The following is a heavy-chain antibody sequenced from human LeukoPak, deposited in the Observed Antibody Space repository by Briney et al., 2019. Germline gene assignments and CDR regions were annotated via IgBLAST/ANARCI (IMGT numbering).Heavy chain of an antibody. Sequence: PGGSLRLSCAASGINLRSSGMHWVRQAPGKGLEWVTFIQNDGSDKSYAASVKGRFTISRDNSKNTVYLHMNSLRADDTALYYCAREGGRAAAGRFDYWGQGTLVTVSS. CDR1: GINLRSSG. V-gene: IGHV3-30*02. CDR3: AREGGRAAAGRFDY. D-gene: IGHD6-13*01. CDR2: IQNDGSDK. J-gene: IGHJ4*02.